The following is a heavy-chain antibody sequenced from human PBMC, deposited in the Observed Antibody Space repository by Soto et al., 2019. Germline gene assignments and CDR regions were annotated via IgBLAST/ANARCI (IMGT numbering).Heavy chain of an antibody. CDR1: GGSFSGYY. CDR3: ARGGTFGGVIPMEYFDY. Sequence: SATLSLTCAVYGGSFSGYYWSWIRQPPGKGLEWIGEINHSGSTNYNPSLKSRVTISVDTSKNQFSLKLSSVTAADTAVYYCARGGTFGGVIPMEYFDYWGQGTLVTVSS. V-gene: IGHV4-34*01. D-gene: IGHD3-16*02. J-gene: IGHJ4*02. CDR2: INHSGST.